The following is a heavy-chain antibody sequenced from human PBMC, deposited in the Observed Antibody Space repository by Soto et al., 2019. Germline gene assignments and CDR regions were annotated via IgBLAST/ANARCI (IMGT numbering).Heavy chain of an antibody. CDR3: AGDKDGAQLGGNYCYIMDV. Sequence: QVQVVQSGAEVKKPGSSVKVSCKTSGGTFSTSAISWVRQAPGQGLEWMGGIMPIFRTADYAQKFQGRVTITADESTTTAYLELSSLRSEDTAVYYCAGDKDGAQLGGNYCYIMDVWGQGTTVTVTS. CDR2: IMPIFRTA. CDR1: GGTFSTSA. V-gene: IGHV1-69*12. J-gene: IGHJ6*02. D-gene: IGHD3-10*01.